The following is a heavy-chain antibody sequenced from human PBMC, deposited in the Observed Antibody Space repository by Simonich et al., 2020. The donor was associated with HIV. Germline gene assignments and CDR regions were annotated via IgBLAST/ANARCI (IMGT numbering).Heavy chain of an antibody. V-gene: IGHV4-34*01. CDR3: ARSPYYYDISGDLDY. CDR2: INHSGIT. J-gene: IGHJ4*02. Sequence: QVQLQQWGAGLLKPSETLSLTCVVYGGSLSGHYWSWIRQPPGKGLEWIGEINHSGITNYNPSLKSRVDISVDTSKNQFSLNLSSVTAADTAVYYCARSPYYYDISGDLDYWGQGTLVTVSS. D-gene: IGHD3-22*01. CDR1: GGSLSGHY.